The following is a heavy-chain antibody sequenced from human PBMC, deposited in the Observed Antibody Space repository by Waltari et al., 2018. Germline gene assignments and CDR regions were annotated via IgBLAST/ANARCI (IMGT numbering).Heavy chain of an antibody. V-gene: IGHV3-48*01. CDR1: GLTLSTYN. CDR2: ISDSGTTI. J-gene: IGHJ6*03. CDR3: ARTFNYYFNMDV. Sequence: EVQLVESGGDLVQRGGSLTLSCAASGLTLSTYNMNWVRQAPGNGLEWVSYISDSGTTISYADSVKGRFTVSRDKAKNSLYLQMNSLRAEDTAVYYCARTFNYYFNMDVWGKVTTVTVSS.